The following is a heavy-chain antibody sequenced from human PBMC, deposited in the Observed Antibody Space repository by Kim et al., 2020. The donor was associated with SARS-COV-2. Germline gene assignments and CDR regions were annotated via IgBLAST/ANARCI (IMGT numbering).Heavy chain of an antibody. CDR1: GGSFSGYY. J-gene: IGHJ5*02. CDR2: INHSGST. Sequence: SETLSLTCAVYGGSFSGYYWSWIRQPPGKGLEWIGEINHSGSTNYNPSLKSRVTISVDTSKNQFSLKLSSVTAADTAVYYCARGMPPRTSNNWFDPWGQGTLVTVSS. V-gene: IGHV4-34*01. D-gene: IGHD2-2*01. CDR3: ARGMPPRTSNNWFDP.